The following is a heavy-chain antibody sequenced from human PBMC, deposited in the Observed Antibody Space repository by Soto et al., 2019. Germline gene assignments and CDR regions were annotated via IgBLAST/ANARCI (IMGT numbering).Heavy chain of an antibody. J-gene: IGHJ6*02. CDR1: GGSISSSSYY. Sequence: QLQLQESGPGLVKPSETLSLTCTVSGGSISSSSYYWGWIRQPPGKGLEWIGSIYYSGSTYYNPSHKRRDTISVDTSKNQFSLKLSSVTAADTAVYYCARAKYYDFWSGYYKPYGMDVWGQGTTVTVSS. CDR3: ARAKYYDFWSGYYKPYGMDV. CDR2: IYYSGST. D-gene: IGHD3-3*01. V-gene: IGHV4-39*01.